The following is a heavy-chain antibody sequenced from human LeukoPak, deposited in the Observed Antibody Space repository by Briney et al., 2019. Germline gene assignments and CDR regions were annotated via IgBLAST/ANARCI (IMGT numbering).Heavy chain of an antibody. CDR3: AKVGVTMVRGVRRDYFDY. V-gene: IGHV3-30*07. J-gene: IGHJ4*02. CDR2: ISYDGGNK. CDR1: GFTFSSYA. D-gene: IGHD3-10*01. Sequence: GGSLRLSCAASGFTFSSYAMHWVRQAPGKGLEWVAVISYDGGNKYYADSVKGRFTISRDNSKNTLYLQMNSLRAEDTAVYYCAKVGVTMVRGVRRDYFDYWGQGTLVTVSS.